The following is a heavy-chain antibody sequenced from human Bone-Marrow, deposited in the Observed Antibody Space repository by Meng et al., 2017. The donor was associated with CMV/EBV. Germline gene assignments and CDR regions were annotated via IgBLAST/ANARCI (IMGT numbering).Heavy chain of an antibody. Sequence: SETLSFSCTVSGGPISSYYWSWIRQPPGKGLECIGYIYYTGSTNYNPSLKSRVTISIDTSKNQFSLKLSSVTAADTAVYYCARTYGKAFDIWGQGTMVTVSS. J-gene: IGHJ3*02. CDR3: ARTYGKAFDI. CDR2: IYYTGST. D-gene: IGHD4-17*01. V-gene: IGHV4-59*01. CDR1: GGPISSYY.